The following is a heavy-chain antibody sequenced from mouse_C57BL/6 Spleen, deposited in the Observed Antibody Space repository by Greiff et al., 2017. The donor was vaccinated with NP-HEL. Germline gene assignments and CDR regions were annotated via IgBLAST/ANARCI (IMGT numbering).Heavy chain of an antibody. J-gene: IGHJ4*01. CDR2: IRSKSNNYAT. CDR1: GFSFNTYA. CDR3: VRGVEDY. V-gene: IGHV10-1*01. Sequence: GGGLVQPKGSLKLSCAASGFSFNTYAMNWVRQAPGKGLDWVARIRSKSNNYATYYADSVKDRFTISRDDSESMLYLQMNNLKTEDTAMYYCVRGVEDYWGQGTSVTVSS.